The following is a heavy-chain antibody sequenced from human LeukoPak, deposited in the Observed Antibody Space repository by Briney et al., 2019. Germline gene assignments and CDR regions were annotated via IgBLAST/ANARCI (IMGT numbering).Heavy chain of an antibody. V-gene: IGHV3-53*04. CDR1: GFTVSSNY. CDR2: IYVGGST. CDR3: ARGPYYDFWSGYTYYYYGMDV. D-gene: IGHD3-3*01. Sequence: GRSLRLSCAASGFTVSSNYMSWVRQAPGKGLEWVSVIYVGGSTYYADSVKGRFTISRHNSKNTLYLQMNSLRAEDTAVYYCARGPYYDFWSGYTYYYYGMDVWGQGTTVTVSS. J-gene: IGHJ6*02.